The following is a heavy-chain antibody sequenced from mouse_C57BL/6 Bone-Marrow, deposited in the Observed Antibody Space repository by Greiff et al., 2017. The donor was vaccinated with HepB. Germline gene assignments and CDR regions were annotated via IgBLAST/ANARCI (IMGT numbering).Heavy chain of an antibody. CDR1: GFTFSSYA. Sequence: EVKLVESGEGLVKPGGSLKLSCAASGFTFSSYAMSWVRQTPEKRLEWVAYISSGGDYIYYADTVKGRFTISRDNARNTLYLQMSSLKSEDTAMYYCTREGRQLNLAYWGQGTLVTVSA. CDR2: ISSGGDYI. V-gene: IGHV5-9-1*02. CDR3: TREGRQLNLAY. J-gene: IGHJ3*01. D-gene: IGHD6-1*02.